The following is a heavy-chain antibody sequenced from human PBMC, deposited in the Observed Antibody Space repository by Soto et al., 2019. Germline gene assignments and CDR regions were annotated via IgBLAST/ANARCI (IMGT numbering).Heavy chain of an antibody. CDR1: SASLSNYY. J-gene: IGHJ4*02. V-gene: IGHV4-4*07. CDR2: IFPTGNT. D-gene: IGHD1-26*01. Sequence: PSETLSLTCTVSSASLSNYYWSWIRQPAGKGLEWIGRIFPTGNTDYNPSLRSRVTMSVDTSKNQFSLKLNSVTAADTAVYYCARGSLGPDYWGPGTMVTVYS. CDR3: ARGSLGPDY.